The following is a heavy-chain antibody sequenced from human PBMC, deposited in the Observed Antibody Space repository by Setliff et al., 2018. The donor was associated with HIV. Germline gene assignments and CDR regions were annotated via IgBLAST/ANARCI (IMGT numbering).Heavy chain of an antibody. D-gene: IGHD4-17*01. CDR1: GYTFTNYD. CDR2: MNPNSGRA. CDR3: ARNYGADSNYFDY. J-gene: IGHJ4*02. V-gene: IGHV1-8*02. Sequence: GASVKVSCKASGYTFTNYDINWVRQSPGQGLEWLGWMNPNSGRAGSAQMFQGRLTMTRDTSTSTAYMELGGLRSDDTAVYYCARNYGADSNYFDYWGQGTLVTVSS.